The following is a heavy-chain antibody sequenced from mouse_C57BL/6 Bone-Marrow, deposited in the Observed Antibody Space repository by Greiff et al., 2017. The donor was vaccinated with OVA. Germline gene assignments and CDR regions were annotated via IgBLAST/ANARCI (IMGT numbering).Heavy chain of an antibody. V-gene: IGHV1-80*01. Sequence: VQLQQSGAELVKPGASVKISCKASGYAFSSYWMNWVKQRPGKGLEWIGQIYPGDGDTNYNGKFKGKATLTADKSSSTAYMQLSSLTSEDTAVYYCTTAITTVVEFFDYWGQGTTLTVSS. CDR1: GYAFSSYW. CDR3: TTAITTVVEFFDY. CDR2: IYPGDGDT. J-gene: IGHJ2*01. D-gene: IGHD1-1*01.